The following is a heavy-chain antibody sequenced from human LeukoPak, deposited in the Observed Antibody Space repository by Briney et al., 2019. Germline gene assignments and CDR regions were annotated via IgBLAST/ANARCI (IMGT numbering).Heavy chain of an antibody. CDR1: GGSFSGYY. D-gene: IGHD6-13*01. CDR3: ARIAAAQFDP. J-gene: IGHJ5*02. V-gene: IGHV4-34*01. CDR2: INHSGSS. Sequence: KASETLSLTCAVYGGSFSGYYWSWIRQSPGKGLEWIGEINHSGSSNYNPSLKSRVTMSVDTSKNQFSLKLSSVAAADTAVYYCARIAAAQFDPWGQGTLVTVSS.